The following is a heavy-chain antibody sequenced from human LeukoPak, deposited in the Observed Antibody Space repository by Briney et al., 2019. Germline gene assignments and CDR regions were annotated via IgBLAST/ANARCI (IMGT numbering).Heavy chain of an antibody. V-gene: IGHV3-30*18. Sequence: GRSLRLSCAASGFTFSSYGRHWVRQAPGKGLEWVAVISYDGSNKYYADSVKGRFTISRDNSKNTLYLQMNSLRAEDTAVYYCAKDTRYFDYWGQGTLVTVSS. CDR1: GFTFSSYG. J-gene: IGHJ4*02. CDR3: AKDTRYFDY. CDR2: ISYDGSNK.